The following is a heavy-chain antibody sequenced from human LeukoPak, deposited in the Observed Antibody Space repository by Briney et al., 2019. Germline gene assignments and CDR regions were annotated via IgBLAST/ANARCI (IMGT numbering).Heavy chain of an antibody. CDR3: ARERQDTIVHSGAFDI. J-gene: IGHJ3*02. Sequence: GGSLRLSCAASAFTFSNYFMHWVRQAPGKGLEWVAVIASDGSHTFYVDSVKGRFTISRDNSKKTLYLQMNSLRAEDAAVYFCARERQDTIVHSGAFDIWGQGTMVTVSS. V-gene: IGHV3-30-3*01. CDR1: AFTFSNYF. D-gene: IGHD3-10*01. CDR2: IASDGSHT.